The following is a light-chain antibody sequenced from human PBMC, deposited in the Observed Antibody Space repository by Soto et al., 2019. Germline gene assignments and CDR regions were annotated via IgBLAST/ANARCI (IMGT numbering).Light chain of an antibody. J-gene: IGKJ1*01. V-gene: IGKV3-11*01. CDR3: QQRSNWPPWT. CDR1: QSVSSY. Sequence: EIVLTQSPATLSLSPGERATLYCRASQSVSSYLAWYQQKPGQAPRLLIYDASNRATGIPARFSGSGSGTDFTLTISSLEPEDFAVYYCQQRSNWPPWTVGQGTKVEIK. CDR2: DAS.